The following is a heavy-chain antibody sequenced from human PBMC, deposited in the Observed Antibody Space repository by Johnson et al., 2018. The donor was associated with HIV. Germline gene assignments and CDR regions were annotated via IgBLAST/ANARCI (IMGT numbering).Heavy chain of an antibody. J-gene: IGHJ3*02. Sequence: VQLVESGGGLVQPGRSLRLSCAASGFTFDDYAMHWVRPAPGKGLARVSGISWNRGSIGYADTVTGRFTNSRDHAKNSLYLQMNSLRAEDTALYYCAKDIDTAMAPSAFDIWGQGTMVTVSS. CDR3: AKDIDTAMAPSAFDI. V-gene: IGHV3-9*01. CDR1: GFTFDDYA. D-gene: IGHD5-18*01. CDR2: ISWNRGSI.